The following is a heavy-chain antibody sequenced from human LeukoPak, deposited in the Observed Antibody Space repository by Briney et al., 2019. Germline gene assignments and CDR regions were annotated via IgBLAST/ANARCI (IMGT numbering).Heavy chain of an antibody. CDR3: ARESPLYYFDY. CDR2: IYYSGST. CDR1: GGSISSYY. J-gene: IGHJ4*02. Sequence: SETLSLTCTVSGGSISSYYWSWIRQPPGKGLEWIGYIYYSGSTNYNPSLKSRVTISVDTSKNQFSLQLSSVTAADTAVYYCARESPLYYFDYWGQGTLVTVSS. V-gene: IGHV4-59*01.